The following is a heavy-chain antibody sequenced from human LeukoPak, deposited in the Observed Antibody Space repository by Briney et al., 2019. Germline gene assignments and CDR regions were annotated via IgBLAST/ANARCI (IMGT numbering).Heavy chain of an antibody. Sequence: RASVKVSCKASGYTFTGYYMHWVRQAPGQGLEWMGWINPNSGGTNYAQKFQGRVTMTRDTSISTAYMELSRLRSDDTAVYYCARVGGYDLVACDYWGQGTLVTVSS. CDR3: ARVGGYDLVACDY. V-gene: IGHV1-2*02. CDR1: GYTFTGYY. D-gene: IGHD5-12*01. CDR2: INPNSGGT. J-gene: IGHJ4*02.